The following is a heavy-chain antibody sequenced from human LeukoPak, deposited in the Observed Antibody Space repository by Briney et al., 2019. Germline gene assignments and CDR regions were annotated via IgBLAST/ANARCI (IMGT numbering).Heavy chain of an antibody. CDR2: MDPTGSQK. J-gene: IGHJ4*02. CDR3: AIWTSGNY. CDR1: GFSFGDYA. Sequence: GGSLRLSCTASGFSFGDYAMSWVRQAPGKGLEWVANMDPTGSQKRYVDSVKGRFTISKDNPGASLYLDMHSLRAEDTAIYYCAIWTSGNYWGQGTLVTVSS. V-gene: IGHV3-7*01. D-gene: IGHD1-1*01.